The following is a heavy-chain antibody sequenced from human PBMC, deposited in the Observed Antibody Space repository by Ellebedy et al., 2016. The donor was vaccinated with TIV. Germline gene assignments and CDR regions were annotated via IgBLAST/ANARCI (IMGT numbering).Heavy chain of an antibody. D-gene: IGHD4-11*01. CDR3: AREKLMTTVTTSGMDV. J-gene: IGHJ6*02. Sequence: PGGSLRLSCAASGFTFSSYSMNWVRQAPGKGLEWVSSISSSSTYIYYADSVKGRFTISRDNAKNSLYLQMNDLRAEDTAVYYCAREKLMTTVTTSGMDVWGQGTTVTVSS. CDR1: GFTFSSYS. CDR2: ISSSSTYI. V-gene: IGHV3-21*01.